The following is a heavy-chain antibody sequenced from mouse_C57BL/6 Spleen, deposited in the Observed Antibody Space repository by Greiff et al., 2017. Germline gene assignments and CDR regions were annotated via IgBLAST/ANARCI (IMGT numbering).Heavy chain of an antibody. CDR1: GFNINDYY. V-gene: IGHV14-2*01. CDR2: IDPEDGET. CDR3: AKGLGQGGCYFDY. D-gene: IGHD3-3*01. J-gene: IGHJ2*01. Sequence: VQLQQSGAELVKPGASVKLSCTASGFNINDYYMHWVKQTPEQGLEWIGRIDPEDGETKYTPKVQGKATIAADTSSNTAYLQLSSLTSVDTAVYYCAKGLGQGGCYFDYWGQGTTLTVSS.